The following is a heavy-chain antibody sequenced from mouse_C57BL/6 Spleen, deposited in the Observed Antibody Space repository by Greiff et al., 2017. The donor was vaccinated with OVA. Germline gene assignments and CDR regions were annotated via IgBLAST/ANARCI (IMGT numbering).Heavy chain of an antibody. CDR3: ARGDYGTLFAY. D-gene: IGHD1-1*01. CDR1: GFTFSDYY. CDR2: ISNGGGST. J-gene: IGHJ3*01. V-gene: IGHV5-12*01. Sequence: EVMLVESGGGLVQPGGSLKLSCAASGFTFSDYYMYWVRQTPEKRLEWVAYISNGGGSTYYPDTVKGRFTISRDNAKNTLYLQMSRLKSEDTAMYYCARGDYGTLFAYWGQGTLVTVSA.